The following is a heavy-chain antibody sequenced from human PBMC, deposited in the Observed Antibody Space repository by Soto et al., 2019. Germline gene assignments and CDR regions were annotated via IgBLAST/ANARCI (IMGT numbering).Heavy chain of an antibody. CDR3: ATSQKGYNWNYFDH. J-gene: IGHJ4*02. CDR2: VFYTGFT. V-gene: IGHV4-39*01. D-gene: IGHD1-20*01. Sequence: SEPLSLTCTVSGASIIGSYYCFSWLRECPGKGPEWIGSVFYTGFTSYNPSLESRVSVSVDTSKSQFSLKLSAVTAADTTVYYCATSQKGYNWNYFDHWGQGALVTVSS. CDR1: GASIIGSYYC.